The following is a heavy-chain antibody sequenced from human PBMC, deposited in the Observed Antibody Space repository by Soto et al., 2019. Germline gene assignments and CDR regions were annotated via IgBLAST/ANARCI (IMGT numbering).Heavy chain of an antibody. Sequence: ASVEVSCKASGYTFTGYYMHWVRQAPGQGLEWMGWINPNSGGTNYAQKFQGRVTMTRDTSISTAYMELSRLRSDDTAVYYCASVIVGDKRRTTDAFDIWGQGTMVTVSS. CDR3: ASVIVGDKRRTTDAFDI. J-gene: IGHJ3*02. CDR1: GYTFTGYY. CDR2: INPNSGGT. D-gene: IGHD1-26*01. V-gene: IGHV1-2*02.